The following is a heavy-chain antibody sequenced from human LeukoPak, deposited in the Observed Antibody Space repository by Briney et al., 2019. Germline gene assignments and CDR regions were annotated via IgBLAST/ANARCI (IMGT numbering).Heavy chain of an antibody. D-gene: IGHD1-26*01. Sequence: ASVKVSCKASGYTFTSYDINWVRQATGQGLEWMGWMNPNSGNTGYAQKFQGRVTMTRDMSTSTDYMELSSLRFDDTAVYYCARDNSVGDTAWWFDPWGQGTLVTVSS. CDR1: GYTFTSYD. CDR3: ARDNSVGDTAWWFDP. J-gene: IGHJ5*02. V-gene: IGHV1-8*01. CDR2: MNPNSGNT.